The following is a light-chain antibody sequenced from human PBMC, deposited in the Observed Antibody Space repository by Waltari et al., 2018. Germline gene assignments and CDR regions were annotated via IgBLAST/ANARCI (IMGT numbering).Light chain of an antibody. CDR2: DVS. CDR1: SSDVGGYNS. Sequence: QSALTQPASVSGSPGQSITISCTGTSSDVGGYNSVSWYQQHPGKAPKLMIYDVSYRPSGVSNRFSGSKAGNTASLTISWLRSEDEADYYCTSYISSSTRYVCGAGTKVTVL. CDR3: TSYISSSTRYV. V-gene: IGLV2-14*03. J-gene: IGLJ1*01.